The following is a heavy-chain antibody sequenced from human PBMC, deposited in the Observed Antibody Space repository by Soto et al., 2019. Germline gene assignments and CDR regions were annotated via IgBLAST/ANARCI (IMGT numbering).Heavy chain of an antibody. CDR1: GGTFSSYA. V-gene: IGHV1-69*01. CDR3: AGGGVGVPYPIDQ. J-gene: IGHJ4*02. CDR2: IIPIFGTA. Sequence: QVQLVQSGAEVKKPGSSVKVSCKASGGTFSSYAISWVRQAPGQGLEWMGGIIPIFGTANYAQKFQGRVTITGEESTVTAYTGLGSLGVGDTGVYDWAGGGVGVPYPIDQWGQGTLVPVPS. D-gene: IGHD3-16*01.